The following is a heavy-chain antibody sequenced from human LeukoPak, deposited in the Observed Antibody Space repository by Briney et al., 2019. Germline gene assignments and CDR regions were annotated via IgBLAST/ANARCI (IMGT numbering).Heavy chain of an antibody. J-gene: IGHJ4*02. D-gene: IGHD3-16*01. Sequence: PGGSLRLSCATSGFAFSTYSMNWVRQAPGKGLEWISYIIRSSSVIYYADSVKGRFTISRDNAKSSLYLQMNSLTAEDTAVYYCARARPGYDTPPYYFDFWGQGTLVTVSS. CDR2: IIRSSSVI. V-gene: IGHV3-48*01. CDR3: ARARPGYDTPPYYFDF. CDR1: GFAFSTYS.